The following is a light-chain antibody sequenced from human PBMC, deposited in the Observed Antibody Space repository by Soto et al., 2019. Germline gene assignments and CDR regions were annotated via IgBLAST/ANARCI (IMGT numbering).Light chain of an antibody. CDR1: SSNIGGNS. CDR2: DDN. CDR3: GSWDSSLSAYV. Sequence: QSVMTQPPSVSAAPGQTVTISCSGSSSNIGGNSVSWYQQLPGTAPKLLIDDDNKRPSWIPDRFSGSKSGTSATLGITGFQTGDEADYYCGSWDSSLSAYVFGTGTMVTVL. J-gene: IGLJ1*01. V-gene: IGLV1-51*01.